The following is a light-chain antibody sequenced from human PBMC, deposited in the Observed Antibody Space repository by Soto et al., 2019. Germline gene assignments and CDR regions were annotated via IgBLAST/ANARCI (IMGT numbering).Light chain of an antibody. V-gene: IGKV1-5*03. J-gene: IGKJ5*01. CDR2: KAS. Sequence: DIQMTQSPSTLSASVGDRVTITCRASQSISILLAWYQQKPGRAPTLLIYKASTLDSGVPSWFSGSGSGTAFSLTISNLQPDDSATYYCQQYNSYPLTFGQGTRLEIK. CDR3: QQYNSYPLT. CDR1: QSISIL.